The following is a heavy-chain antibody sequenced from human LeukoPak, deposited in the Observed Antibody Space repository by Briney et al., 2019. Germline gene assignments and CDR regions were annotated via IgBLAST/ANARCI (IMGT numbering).Heavy chain of an antibody. CDR1: GYTFTGYY. CDR3: ARSSALYYFDY. J-gene: IGHJ4*02. CDR2: INPNSGGT. Sequence: ASVQLSCKASGYTFTGYYMHWVRQAPGQGLEWMGWINPNSGGTKYAQKFQGRVTMTRDTSITTAYRELSRLRSEDTAVYYCARSSALYYFDYWGQGNLVIVS. V-gene: IGHV1-2*02.